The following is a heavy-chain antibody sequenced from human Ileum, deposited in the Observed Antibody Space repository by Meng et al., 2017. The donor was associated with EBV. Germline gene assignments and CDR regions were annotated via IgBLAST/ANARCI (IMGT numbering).Heavy chain of an antibody. V-gene: IGHV4-34*01. CDR2: INHRGGA. CDR3: ASHPGGNSQYYSSGDDY. CDR1: GGSFSGYY. D-gene: IGHD3-22*01. Sequence: HVQVQPWGVGLLNPSETLSLTCAVYGGSFSGYYWSWIRQPPGKGLEWIGEINHRGGAFYNPSLKSRVTMSIDTSKNQFSLKLNSVTAADTAVYYCASHPGGNSQYYSSGDDYWGQGALVTASS. J-gene: IGHJ4*02.